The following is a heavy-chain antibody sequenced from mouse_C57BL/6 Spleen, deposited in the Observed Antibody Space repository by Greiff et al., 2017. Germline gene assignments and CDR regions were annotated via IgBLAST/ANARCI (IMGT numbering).Heavy chain of an antibody. J-gene: IGHJ4*01. V-gene: IGHV2-6-1*01. D-gene: IGHD2-2*01. CDR2: IWSDGST. CDR1: GFSLTSYG. Sequence: QVQLQESGPGLVAPSQSLSITCTVSGFSLTSYGVHWVRQPPGKGLEWLVVIWSDGSTTYNSALKSRLSISKDNSKSQVFLKMNSLQTDDTTMYYCARHGWLRDAMDYWGQGTSVTVSS. CDR3: ARHGWLRDAMDY.